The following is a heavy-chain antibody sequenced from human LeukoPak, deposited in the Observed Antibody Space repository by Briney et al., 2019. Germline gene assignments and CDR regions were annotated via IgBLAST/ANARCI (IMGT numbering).Heavy chain of an antibody. V-gene: IGHV4-59*01. D-gene: IGHD3-10*01. CDR1: GGSISSYY. Sequence: SETLSLTCTVSGGSISSYYWSWIRQPPGKGLEWIGYIYYSGSTNYNPSLKSRVTISVDTSKNQFSLKLSSVTAADTAVYYCARGRSSMVRGYYYYYMDVWGKGTTVTISS. CDR3: ARGRSSMVRGYYYYYMDV. CDR2: IYYSGST. J-gene: IGHJ6*03.